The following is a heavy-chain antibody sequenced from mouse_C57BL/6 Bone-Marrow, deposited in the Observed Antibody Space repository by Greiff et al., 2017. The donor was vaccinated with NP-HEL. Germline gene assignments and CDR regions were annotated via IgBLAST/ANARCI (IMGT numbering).Heavy chain of an antibody. CDR3: ARQSSPFDY. J-gene: IGHJ2*01. D-gene: IGHD1-3*01. CDR1: GFTFSSYG. CDR2: ISSGGSYT. V-gene: IGHV5-6*01. Sequence: EVKLVESGGDLVKPGGSLKLSCAASGFTFSSYGMSWVRQTPDKRLEWVATISSGGSYTYYPDSVKGRFTISRDNAKNTLYLQMSSLKSEDTATYYCARQSSPFDYWGQGTTLTVSS.